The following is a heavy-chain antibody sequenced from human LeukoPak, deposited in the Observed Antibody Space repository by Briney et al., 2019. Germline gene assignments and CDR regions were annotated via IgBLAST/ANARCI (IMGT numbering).Heavy chain of an antibody. D-gene: IGHD6-19*01. CDR1: GFAFSSYA. CDR2: VSYDGGSK. V-gene: IGHV3-30-3*01. J-gene: IGHJ4*02. Sequence: PGGSLRLSCAASGFAFSSYAMHWVRQGPGKGLEWVALVSYDGGSKYYADSVKGRITISRDNSKNTLHLQMNSLRTEDTAVYYCARDQEAFPIAVAGTPDYWGQGTLVTVSS. CDR3: ARDQEAFPIAVAGTPDY.